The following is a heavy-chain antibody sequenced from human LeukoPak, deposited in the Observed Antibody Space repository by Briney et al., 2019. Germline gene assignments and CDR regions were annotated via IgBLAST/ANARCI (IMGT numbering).Heavy chain of an antibody. D-gene: IGHD3-10*01. CDR1: GFTFSDYY. CDR3: ARAGGFGEFFDY. J-gene: IGHJ4*02. Sequence: GGSLRLSCAASGFTFSDYYITWIRQAPGKGLEWVSSISSSGTTTYYADSAKGRFTISRDNAKNSMYLEMNSLRAEDTAVYYCARAGGFGEFFDYWGQGTLVTVSS. V-gene: IGHV3-11*04. CDR2: ISSSGTTT.